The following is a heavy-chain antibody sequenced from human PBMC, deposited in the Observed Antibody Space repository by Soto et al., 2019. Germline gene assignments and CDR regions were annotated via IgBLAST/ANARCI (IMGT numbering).Heavy chain of an antibody. CDR2: IYHSGST. Sequence: QVQLQESGPGLVKPSGTLSLTCAVSGGSISSSNWWSWVRQPPGKGLEWIGEIYHSGSTNYNPSLESRVTISVDKSKNQFSLKLSSVTAADTAVYYCARRGYGDCVLGWYFDLWGRGTLVTVSS. J-gene: IGHJ2*01. CDR3: ARRGYGDCVLGWYFDL. V-gene: IGHV4-4*02. D-gene: IGHD4-17*01. CDR1: GGSISSSNW.